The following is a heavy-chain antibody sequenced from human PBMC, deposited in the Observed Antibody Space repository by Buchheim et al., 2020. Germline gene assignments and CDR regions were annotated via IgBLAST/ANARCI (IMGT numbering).Heavy chain of an antibody. J-gene: IGHJ6*02. CDR1: GFPFSSYA. V-gene: IGHV3-23*01. Sequence: QLLESGGGLVQPGTSLRLSCEASGFPFSSYAMSWVRQAPGKGLEWVAAVSGTGGSTFYADSVKGRFTISRDTSKNKFYLQMDSLRADDTAVYYCAKDSGYNYTGLDVWGQGTT. CDR3: AKDSGYNYTGLDV. CDR2: VSGTGGST.